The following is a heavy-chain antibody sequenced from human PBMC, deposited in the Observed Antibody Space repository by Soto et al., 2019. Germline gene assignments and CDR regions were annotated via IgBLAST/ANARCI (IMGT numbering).Heavy chain of an antibody. Sequence: QVQLVESGGGVVQPGRSLRLSCAASGFTFSSYAMHWVRQAPGKGLEWVAVISDDGSDKFYAASVKGRFTISRDNSKNTLYLQMNSLRAEDTAVYYCASGNPTIFGVVIILDYWGPGTLVTVSS. V-gene: IGHV3-30-3*01. J-gene: IGHJ4*02. CDR2: ISDDGSDK. D-gene: IGHD3-3*01. CDR1: GFTFSSYA. CDR3: ASGNPTIFGVVIILDY.